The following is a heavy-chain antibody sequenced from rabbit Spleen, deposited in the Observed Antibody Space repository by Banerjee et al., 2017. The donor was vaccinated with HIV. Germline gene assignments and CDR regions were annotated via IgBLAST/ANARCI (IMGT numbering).Heavy chain of an antibody. CDR2: IYALGGTT. Sequence: QLKETGGGLVQPGGSLTLSCKASGFDFISDYMSWVRQAPGKGLEWIGCIYALGGTTDYANWVNGRFTISSDNAQDTVNLQMNSLTAADTATYFCGRVWWGSSFSEEYFNLWGPGTLVTVS. CDR3: GRVWWGSSFSEEYFNL. V-gene: IGHV1S7*01. CDR1: GFDFISDY. D-gene: IGHD4-2*01. J-gene: IGHJ4*01.